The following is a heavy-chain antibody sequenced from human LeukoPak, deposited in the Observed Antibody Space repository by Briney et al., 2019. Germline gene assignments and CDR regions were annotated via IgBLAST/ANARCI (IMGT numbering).Heavy chain of an antibody. J-gene: IGHJ4*02. V-gene: IGHV4-39*07. Sequence: KPSETLSLTCTVSGGSISTSNYYWGWIRQPPGKGLEWIGSIYYSGSTYYNPSLKSRVTISVDTSKNQFSLKLSSVTAADTAVYYCARGGYQLLDYWGQGTLVTVSS. CDR3: ARGGYQLLDY. CDR2: IYYSGST. D-gene: IGHD2-2*01. CDR1: GGSISTSNYY.